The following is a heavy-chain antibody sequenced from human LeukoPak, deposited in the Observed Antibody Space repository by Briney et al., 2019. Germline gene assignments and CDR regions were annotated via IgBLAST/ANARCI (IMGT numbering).Heavy chain of an antibody. Sequence: PGGSLRLSCAASAFTFSSYSMNWVRQAPGKGLEWISYISSRSGTIYYADSVKGRFTMSRDNAKNSLYLQMNSLRDEDTAVYYCARGGAWFGTSDYWGQGTLVTVSS. D-gene: IGHD3-10*01. V-gene: IGHV3-48*02. CDR3: ARGGAWFGTSDY. CDR2: ISSRSGTI. CDR1: AFTFSSYS. J-gene: IGHJ4*02.